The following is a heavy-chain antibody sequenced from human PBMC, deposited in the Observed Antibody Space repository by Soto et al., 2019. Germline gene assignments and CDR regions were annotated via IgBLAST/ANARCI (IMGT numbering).Heavy chain of an antibody. CDR1: DYSISSSNW. Sequence: PSETLSLSCAVSDYSISSSNWWGWIRQPPGKGLEWIGYIYYSGTTYYNPSLKSRVTISVDTSKNQFSLKLSSVTAADTAVYYCDRVPTSHYYYYGMDVWGQGTTVTVSS. CDR3: DRVPTSHYYYYGMDV. V-gene: IGHV4-28*03. J-gene: IGHJ6*02. CDR2: IYYSGTT.